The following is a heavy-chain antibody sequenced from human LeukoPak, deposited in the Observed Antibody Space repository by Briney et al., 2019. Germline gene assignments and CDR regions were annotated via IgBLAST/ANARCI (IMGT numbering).Heavy chain of an antibody. CDR2: ITSTGSTI. CDR3: ARDRPLFDYTPPFFDY. D-gene: IGHD4-11*01. J-gene: IGHJ4*02. V-gene: IGHV3-11*04. Sequence: GGSLRLSCAASGFTFSDYYMSWIRQAPGKGLEWVSYITSTGSTIYYADSVKGRFTISRDNAKNSLYLQINSLRAEDTALYYCARDRPLFDYTPPFFDYWGQGTLVTVSS. CDR1: GFTFSDYY.